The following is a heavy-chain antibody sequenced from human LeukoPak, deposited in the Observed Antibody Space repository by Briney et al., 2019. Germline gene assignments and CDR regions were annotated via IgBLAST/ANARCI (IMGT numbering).Heavy chain of an antibody. CDR3: ARPNIRYCSGGACSNDGSDY. V-gene: IGHV4-39*07. D-gene: IGHD2-15*01. J-gene: IGHJ4*02. Sequence: PSETLSLTCTVSGAYISVNNYYWGWIRQPPGKGLEWIGSIYYSGSTYYSPSLKSRVTISVDTSKNQFSLKLSSVTAADTAVYYCARPNIRYCSGGACSNDGSDYWGQGTLVTVSS. CDR1: GAYISVNNYY. CDR2: IYYSGST.